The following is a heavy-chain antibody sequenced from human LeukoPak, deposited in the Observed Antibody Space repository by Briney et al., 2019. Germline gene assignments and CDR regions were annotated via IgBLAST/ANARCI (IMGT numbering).Heavy chain of an antibody. CDR2: INNDGSST. J-gene: IGHJ4*02. V-gene: IGHV3-74*01. Sequence: SGGSLRLSCAASGFTFSSYWMHWVRQAPGKGLVWVSRINNDGSSTTYADSVKGRFTISRDNAKNTLYLQMNSLRAEDTAVYYCAKKGRGSWYYFDYWGQGTLVTVSS. D-gene: IGHD6-13*01. CDR3: AKKGRGSWYYFDY. CDR1: GFTFSSYW.